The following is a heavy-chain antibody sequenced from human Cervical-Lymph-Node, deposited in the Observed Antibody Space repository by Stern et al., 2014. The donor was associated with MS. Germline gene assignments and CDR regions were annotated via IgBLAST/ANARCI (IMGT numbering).Heavy chain of an antibody. V-gene: IGHV1-18*01. CDR3: ATGGVERRDYYYAMDV. J-gene: IGHJ6*02. D-gene: IGHD1-1*01. CDR1: GDTFDTFR. Sequence: QVQLVQSGAEVKKPGASVKVSCKASGDTFDTFRISWVRQAPGQGLEWMGWIDAYNTNTHYTQKLQGGVIMTTDPTTSTAYMELRSLRSDDTAVYYCATGGVERRDYYYAMDVWGQGTTVIVSS. CDR2: IDAYNTNT.